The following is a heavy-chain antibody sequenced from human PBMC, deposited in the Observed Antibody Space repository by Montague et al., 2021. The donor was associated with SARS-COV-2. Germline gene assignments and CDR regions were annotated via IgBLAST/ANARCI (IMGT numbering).Heavy chain of an antibody. Sequence: SETLSLTCTLSGGSISSNNCNWDWIRQPPGKGLECIGSIDDSGSTYYXPSLKSRVTISVDTSKNHFSLKLNSVTAADTAVYYCARRGRKLLPVATTIGGFDIWGQGTMVTVSS. D-gene: IGHD5-12*01. J-gene: IGHJ3*02. CDR3: ARRGRKLLPVATTIGGFDI. CDR1: GGSISSNNCN. CDR2: IDDSGST. V-gene: IGHV4-39*02.